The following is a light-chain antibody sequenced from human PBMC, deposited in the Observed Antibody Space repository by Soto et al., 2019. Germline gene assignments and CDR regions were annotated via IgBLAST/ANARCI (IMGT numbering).Light chain of an antibody. Sequence: EIVLTQSPGTLSLSLGERATLSCRASQSVTSSYLAWYQQKLGQAPRLLMYGASSRAAGTPDRFSGSESGTDFTLTISRLEPEDSAVYFCQQYATSPLTFGQGTKVEIK. V-gene: IGKV3-20*01. J-gene: IGKJ1*01. CDR1: QSVTSSY. CDR3: QQYATSPLT. CDR2: GAS.